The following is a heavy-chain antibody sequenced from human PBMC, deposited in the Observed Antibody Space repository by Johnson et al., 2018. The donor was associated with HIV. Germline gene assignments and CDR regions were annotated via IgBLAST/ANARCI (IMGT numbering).Heavy chain of an antibody. CDR3: AIPYYFDSGTYR. CDR1: GFTFSSYA. Sequence: QAQLVESGGGVVQPGRSLRLSCAASGFTFSSYAMHWVRQAPGKGLEWVAVISYDGSNKYYADSVKGRFTISRDNSKNTLYLQMNSLRAEDTAVYYCAIPYYFDSGTYRWGQGTMVTVSP. D-gene: IGHD3-22*01. V-gene: IGHV3-30-3*01. CDR2: ISYDGSNK. J-gene: IGHJ3*01.